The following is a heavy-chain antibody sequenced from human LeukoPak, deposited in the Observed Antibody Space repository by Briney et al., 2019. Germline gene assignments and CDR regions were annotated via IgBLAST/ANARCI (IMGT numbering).Heavy chain of an antibody. J-gene: IGHJ4*02. D-gene: IGHD4-23*01. CDR1: GGSISSYY. CDR3: AGYGTSAVVTPYYFDY. CDR2: IYYSGST. Sequence: PSETLSLTCTVSGGSISSYYWSWIRQPPGKGLEWIGYIYYSGSTNYNPSLKSRVTISVDTSKNQFSLKLSSVTAADTAVYYCAGYGTSAVVTPYYFDYWGQGTLVTVSS. V-gene: IGHV4-59*01.